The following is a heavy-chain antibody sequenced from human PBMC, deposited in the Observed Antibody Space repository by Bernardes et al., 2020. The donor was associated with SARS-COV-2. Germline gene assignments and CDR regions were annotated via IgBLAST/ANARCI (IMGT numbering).Heavy chain of an antibody. CDR3: AKDFGGDQMVEVIFPDY. J-gene: IGHJ4*02. CDR1: GFMFSSYW. D-gene: IGHD3-16*01. V-gene: IGHV3-7*01. CDR2: INEDGSER. Sequence: GGSLRLSCAASGFMFSSYWMSWVRQAPGKGLEWVANINEDGSERYYADSVKDRFTISRDNSKNTLYLQMNSLRVEDTAVYYCAKDFGGDQMVEVIFPDYWGQGTLVTVSS.